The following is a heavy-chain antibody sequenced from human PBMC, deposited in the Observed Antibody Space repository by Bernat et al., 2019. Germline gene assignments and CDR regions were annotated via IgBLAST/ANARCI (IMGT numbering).Heavy chain of an antibody. Sequence: VQLVESGGGVVQPVRSLRLSCAASGFTFSTYAMTWVRQAPGKGLEWVSTISDTGGSTYYADSVKGRFTLSRDNSKSTLYLQMNSLRAEDTAVYYCAKDRRPDYSNGFDYWGQGTLVTVSS. V-gene: IGHV3-23*04. CDR2: ISDTGGST. CDR1: GFTFSTYA. J-gene: IGHJ4*02. D-gene: IGHD4-11*01. CDR3: AKDRRPDYSNGFDY.